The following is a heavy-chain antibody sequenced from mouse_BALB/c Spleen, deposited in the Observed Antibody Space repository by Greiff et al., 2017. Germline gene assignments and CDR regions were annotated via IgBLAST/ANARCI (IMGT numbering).Heavy chain of an antibody. CDR3: ARHEDRAYYRYDRAYFDY. J-gene: IGHJ2*01. CDR2: FYPGSGSI. Sequence: QVQLQQSGAELVKPGASVKLSCKASGYTFTEYTIHWVKQRSGQGLEWIGWFYPGSGSIKYNEKFKDKATLTADKSSSTVYMELSRLTSEDSAVYFCARHEDRAYYRYDRAYFDYWGQGTTLTVSS. V-gene: IGHV1-62-2*01. CDR1: GYTFTEYT. D-gene: IGHD2-14*01.